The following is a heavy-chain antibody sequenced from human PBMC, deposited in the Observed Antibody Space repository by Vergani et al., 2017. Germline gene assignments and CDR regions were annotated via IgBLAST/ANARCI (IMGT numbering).Heavy chain of an antibody. V-gene: IGHV4-34*01. CDR2: IYYSGST. CDR1: GGSFSGYY. J-gene: IGHJ5*02. D-gene: IGHD4-17*01. Sequence: QVQLHQWGAGLLKPSETLSLTCAVYGGSFSGYYWSWIRQPPGKGLEWIGYIYYSGSTYYNPSLKSRVTISVDTSKNQFSLKLSSVTAADTAVYYCAREWATVTALDPWGQGTLVTVSS. CDR3: AREWATVTALDP.